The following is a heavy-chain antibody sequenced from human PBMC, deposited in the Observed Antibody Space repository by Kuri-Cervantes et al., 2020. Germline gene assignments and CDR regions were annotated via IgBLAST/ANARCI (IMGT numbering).Heavy chain of an antibody. CDR2: ISAYNGNT. V-gene: IGHV1-18*01. J-gene: IGHJ3*02. CDR3: ARAWLTRRAAFDI. D-gene: IGHD5-18*01. CDR1: GYTFTSYG. Sequence: ASVKVSCKASGYTFTSYGISWVRQAPGQGLEWMGWISAYNGNTNYAQKLQGRVTMTRDTSISTAYMELSRLRSDDTAVYYCARAWLTRRAAFDIWGQGTMVTVSS.